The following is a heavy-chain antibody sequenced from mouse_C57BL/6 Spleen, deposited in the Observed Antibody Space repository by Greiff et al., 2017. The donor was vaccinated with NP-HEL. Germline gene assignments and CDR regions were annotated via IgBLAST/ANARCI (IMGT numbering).Heavy chain of an antibody. CDR2: IRLKSDNYAT. D-gene: IGHD2-5*01. V-gene: IGHV6-3*01. CDR1: GFTFSNYW. CDR3: TRGSNFYWYFDV. Sequence: EVMLVESGGGLVQPGGSMKLSCVASGFTFSNYWMNWVRQSPEKGLEWVAQIRLKSDNYATHYAESVKGRFTISRDDSKSSVYLQMNNLRAEDTGIYYCTRGSNFYWYFDVWGTGTTVTVSS. J-gene: IGHJ1*03.